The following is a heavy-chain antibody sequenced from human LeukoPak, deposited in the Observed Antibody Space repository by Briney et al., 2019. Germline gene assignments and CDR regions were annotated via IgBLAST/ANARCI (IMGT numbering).Heavy chain of an antibody. D-gene: IGHD1-26*01. J-gene: IGHJ4*02. CDR1: GGSISSGYYY. V-gene: IGHV4-61*02. Sequence: SETLSLTCTVSGGSISSGYYYWRWIRQPPGKGLEWIGRIYTSGSTNYNPSLKSRVTMSVDTSKNQFSLKLSSVTAADTAVYYCARDRARGWELLYYFDYWGQGTLVTVSS. CDR3: ARDRARGWELLYYFDY. CDR2: IYTSGST.